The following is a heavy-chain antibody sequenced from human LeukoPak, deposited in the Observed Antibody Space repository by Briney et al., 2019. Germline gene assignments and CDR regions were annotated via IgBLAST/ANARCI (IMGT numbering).Heavy chain of an antibody. D-gene: IGHD3-10*01. J-gene: IGHJ6*03. CDR3: ARLRRYYGSGSYQIIAYRYYYMDV. V-gene: IGHV4-34*12. CDR1: GGTFSDYY. Sequence: SETLSLTCAVYGGTFSDYYWTWIRQSPGKGLEWIGEIFHSGSTNYSPSLKSRVTISVDTSKNQFFLRVTSVTAADTAVYYCARLRRYYGSGSYQIIAYRYYYMDVWGKGTTVTISS. CDR2: IFHSGST.